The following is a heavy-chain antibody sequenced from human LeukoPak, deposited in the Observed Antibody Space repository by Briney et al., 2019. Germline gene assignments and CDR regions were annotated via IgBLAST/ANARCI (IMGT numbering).Heavy chain of an antibody. D-gene: IGHD6-19*01. V-gene: IGHV4-59*08. CDR1: DASISGYY. J-gene: IGHJ4*02. Sequence: ETLSLTCTVSDASISGYYWSWIGQPPGKGLEWIGYVYYSDYNKYNPYLKGRVSISFDTSKNQLSLRLTSVTAADTAVYYCARILGSGGSYIFDYWGEGTVAAVSS. CDR3: ARILGSGGSYIFDY. CDR2: VYYSDYN.